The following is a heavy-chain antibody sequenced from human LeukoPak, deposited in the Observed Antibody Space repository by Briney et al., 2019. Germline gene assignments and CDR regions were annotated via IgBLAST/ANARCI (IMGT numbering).Heavy chain of an antibody. CDR2: INSDGSST. V-gene: IGHV3-74*01. Sequence: GGSLRLSCAASGFTFSSYWMHWVRQAPGKGLVWVSRINSDGSSTSYADSVKGRFTISRDNAKNTLYLQMNSLRAEDTAVYYCARVPILEYYYDSSGPPEKAFDIWGQGTMVTVSS. J-gene: IGHJ3*02. CDR3: ARVPILEYYYDSSGPPEKAFDI. D-gene: IGHD3-22*01. CDR1: GFTFSSYW.